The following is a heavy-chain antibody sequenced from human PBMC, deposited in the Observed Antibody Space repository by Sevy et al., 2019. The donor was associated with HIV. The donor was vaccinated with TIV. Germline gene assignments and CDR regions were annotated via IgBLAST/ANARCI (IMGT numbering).Heavy chain of an antibody. D-gene: IGHD2-15*01. CDR3: VRGPNCGIGGCQQISPYCLDV. Sequence: GGSLRLSCAASGLAFSDHYVDWVRQAPGKGLEWVGRIRNRPNRYTTEYAASVEGRFTISRDDARHSLYLQMNSLKTEDSAVYYCVRGPNCGIGGCQQISPYCLDVWGIGATVTVSS. CDR2: IRNRPNRYTT. CDR1: GLAFSDHY. V-gene: IGHV3-72*01. J-gene: IGHJ6*03.